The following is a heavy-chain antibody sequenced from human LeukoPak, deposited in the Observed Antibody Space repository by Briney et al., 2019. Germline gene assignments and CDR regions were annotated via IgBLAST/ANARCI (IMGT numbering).Heavy chain of an antibody. Sequence: SETLSLTCTVSGGSISSSIYYWGWIRQPPGKGLEWIGSIYYSGSTYYNPSLKSRVTISVDTSKNQFSLKLSSVTAADTAVYYCARGIGVVGMDVWGQGTTVTVSS. D-gene: IGHD2-21*01. J-gene: IGHJ6*02. CDR1: GGSISSSIYY. CDR2: IYYSGST. CDR3: ARGIGVVGMDV. V-gene: IGHV4-39*01.